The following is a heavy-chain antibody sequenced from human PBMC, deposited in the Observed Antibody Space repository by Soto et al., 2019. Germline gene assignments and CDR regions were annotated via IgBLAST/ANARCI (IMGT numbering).Heavy chain of an antibody. CDR1: GGSISSSGYS. V-gene: IGHV4-30-2*01. CDR3: ARGRNYYDGSGSPPNYFDY. J-gene: IGHJ4*02. CDR2: IYHSGTT. Sequence: ASETLSLTCAVSGGSISSSGYSWSWIRQPPGKGLEWVGYIYHSGTTYYNPSLKSRVTISVDRSKNQFSLTLSSVTAADTAVYCCARGRNYYDGSGSPPNYFDYWGQGTPVTVCS. D-gene: IGHD3-22*01.